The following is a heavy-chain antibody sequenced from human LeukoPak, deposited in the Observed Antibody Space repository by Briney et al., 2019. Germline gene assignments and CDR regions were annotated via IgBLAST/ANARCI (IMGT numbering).Heavy chain of an antibody. V-gene: IGHV3-23*01. CDR1: GFTISNYA. D-gene: IGHD6-19*01. Sequence: GGSLRLSCAASGFTISNYAMSWVRQAPGKGLECVSAISGSGDTTLYADSVKGRFTISRDTSKNTLYLQMNSLRAEDTAVYFCAKDHLVGVWYYFDYWGQGTLVTVSS. CDR3: AKDHLVGVWYYFDY. J-gene: IGHJ4*02. CDR2: ISGSGDTT.